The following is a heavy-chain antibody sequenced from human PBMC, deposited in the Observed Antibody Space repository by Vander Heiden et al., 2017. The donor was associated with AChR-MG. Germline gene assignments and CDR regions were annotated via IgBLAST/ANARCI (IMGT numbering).Heavy chain of an antibody. CDR2: ISSSSSTI. Sequence: EVQLVESGGGLVQPGGSLRLSCAASGFTFSSYSMNWVRQAPGKGLEWVSYISSSSSTIYYADSVKGRFTISRDNAKNSLYLQMNSLRDEDTAVYYCARGDGYNFPECEFDYWGQGTLVTVSS. CDR3: ARGDGYNFPECEFDY. J-gene: IGHJ4*02. V-gene: IGHV3-48*02. D-gene: IGHD5-12*01. CDR1: GFTFSSYS.